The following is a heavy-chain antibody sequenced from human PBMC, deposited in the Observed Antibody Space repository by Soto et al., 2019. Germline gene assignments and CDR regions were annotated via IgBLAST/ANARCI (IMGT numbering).Heavy chain of an antibody. J-gene: IGHJ4*02. Sequence: GGPRLSCAASGFTFSSYAMSWVRQAPGKGLEWVSAISGSGGSTYYADSVKGRFTISRDNSKNTLYLQMNSLRAEDTAVYYCAKCGIAVAGTDLDYWGQGTLVTVSS. CDR2: ISGSGGST. V-gene: IGHV3-23*01. CDR1: GFTFSSYA. CDR3: AKCGIAVAGTDLDY. D-gene: IGHD6-19*01.